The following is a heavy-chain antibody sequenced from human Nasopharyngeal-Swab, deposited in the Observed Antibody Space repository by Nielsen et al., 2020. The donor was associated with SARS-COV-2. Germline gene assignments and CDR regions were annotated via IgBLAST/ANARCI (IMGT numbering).Heavy chain of an antibody. Sequence: WIRQPPGKGLEWIGYIYYSGSTNYNPSLKSRVTISVDTSKNRFSLKLSSVTAADTAVYYCARVLGSIVVVPAAMPVYAFDIWGQGTMVTVSS. D-gene: IGHD2-2*01. CDR3: ARVLGSIVVVPAAMPVYAFDI. CDR2: IYYSGST. V-gene: IGHV4-59*01. J-gene: IGHJ3*02.